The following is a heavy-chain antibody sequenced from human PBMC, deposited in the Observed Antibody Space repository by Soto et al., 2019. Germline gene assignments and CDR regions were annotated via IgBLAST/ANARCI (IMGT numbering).Heavy chain of an antibody. CDR3: ARDPNWKGGKNYYYYYMDV. J-gene: IGHJ6*03. Sequence: SQTLSLTRAISGDSVSSNSAAWNWIRQSPSRGLEWLGRTFYRSKWYNDYVVSVKSRITINPDTSKNQFFLQLNSVTPEDTAVYYFARDPNWKGGKNYYYYYMDVWGKGTTVTVSS. V-gene: IGHV6-1*01. CDR2: TFYRSKWYN. CDR1: GDSVSSNSAA. D-gene: IGHD1-1*01.